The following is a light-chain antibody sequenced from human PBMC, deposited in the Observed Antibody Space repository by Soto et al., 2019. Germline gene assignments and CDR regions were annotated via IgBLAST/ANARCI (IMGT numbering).Light chain of an antibody. CDR1: QSISGY. CDR2: GAS. CDR3: QQSLSTLLT. Sequence: IHMTHSPSSLSASVLYRVTITFLASQSISGYLNWYQQKPGKAPKVLISGASTLHNGVPSRFSGRGSGTDFTLAISSLQPEDVATYYCQQSLSTLLTFGGGTKVDIK. J-gene: IGKJ4*01. V-gene: IGKV1-39*01.